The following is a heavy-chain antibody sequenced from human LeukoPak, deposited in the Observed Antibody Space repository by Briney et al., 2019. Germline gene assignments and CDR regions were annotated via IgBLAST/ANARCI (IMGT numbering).Heavy chain of an antibody. V-gene: IGHV3-33*01. Sequence: GRSLRLSCAASGFTFSSYGMHWGRQAPGKGLEWVAVIWYDGSNKYYADSVKGRFTISRNNSKNTLYLQMNSLRAEDTAVYYCARDLRDFWNGYLDYWGQGTLVTVSS. D-gene: IGHD3-3*01. CDR3: ARDLRDFWNGYLDY. J-gene: IGHJ4*02. CDR2: IWYDGSNK. CDR1: GFTFSSYG.